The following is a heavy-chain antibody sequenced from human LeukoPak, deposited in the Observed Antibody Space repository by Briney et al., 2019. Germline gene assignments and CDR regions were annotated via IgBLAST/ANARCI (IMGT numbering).Heavy chain of an antibody. CDR3: ARGHLPYYDFWSGYYSNWFDP. V-gene: IGHV4-4*07. CDR2: IYTSGST. Sequence: SETLSLTCTVSGGSISSYYWSWIRQPAGKGLEWIGRIYTSGSTNYNPSLKSRVTMSVDTSKNQLSLKLSSVTAADTAVYYCARGHLPYYDFWSGYYSNWFDPWGQGTLVTVSS. D-gene: IGHD3-3*01. CDR1: GGSISSYY. J-gene: IGHJ5*02.